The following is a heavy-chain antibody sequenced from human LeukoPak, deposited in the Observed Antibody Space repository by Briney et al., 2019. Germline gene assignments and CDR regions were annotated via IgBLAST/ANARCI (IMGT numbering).Heavy chain of an antibody. CDR3: ASSPTVTHLY. D-gene: IGHD4-17*01. Sequence: ASVKVSCKASGYTFTSYGISWVRQAPGQGLEWMGIINPSGGSTSYAQKFQGRVTMTRDTSTSTVYMELSSLRSEDTAVYYCASSPTVTHLYWGQGTLVTVSS. V-gene: IGHV1-46*01. CDR1: GYTFTSYG. CDR2: INPSGGST. J-gene: IGHJ4*02.